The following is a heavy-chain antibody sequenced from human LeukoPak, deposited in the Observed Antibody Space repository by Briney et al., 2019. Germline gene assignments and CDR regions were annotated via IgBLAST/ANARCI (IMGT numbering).Heavy chain of an antibody. Sequence: VASVKVSCKASGYTFTSYDINWVRQATGQGLEWMGWMNPNSGNTGYAQKFQGRVTMTRNTPISTAYMELSSLRSEDTAVYYCARAPMVRGVIGSYFDYWGQGTLVTVSS. D-gene: IGHD3-10*01. CDR1: GYTFTSYD. V-gene: IGHV1-8*01. CDR2: MNPNSGNT. CDR3: ARAPMVRGVIGSYFDY. J-gene: IGHJ4*02.